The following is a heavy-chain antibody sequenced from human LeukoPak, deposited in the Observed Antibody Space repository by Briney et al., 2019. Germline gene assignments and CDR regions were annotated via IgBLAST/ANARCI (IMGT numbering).Heavy chain of an antibody. Sequence: GGSLRLSCVASGLTVSNHWMSWVRQAPGKGLEWVANIREERGQEYYVDSVKGRFTISRDNAKNSLYLQMNSLRAEDTALYYCAKDRRGYSGTFDYWGQGTLVTVSS. CDR3: AKDRRGYSGTFDY. V-gene: IGHV3-7*03. D-gene: IGHD5-12*01. CDR1: GLTVSNHW. J-gene: IGHJ4*02. CDR2: IREERGQE.